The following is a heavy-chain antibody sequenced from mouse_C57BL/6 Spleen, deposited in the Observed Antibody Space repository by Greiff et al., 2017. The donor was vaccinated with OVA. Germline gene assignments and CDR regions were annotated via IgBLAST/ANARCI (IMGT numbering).Heavy chain of an antibody. Sequence: EVKLVESGGGLVKPGGSLKLSCAASGFTFSSYAMSWVRQTPEKRLEWVATISDGGSYTYYPDNVKGRFTISRDNAKNNLYLQMSHLKSEDTAMYYCARGPYYGSSHYYAMDYWGQGTSVTVSS. V-gene: IGHV5-4*03. CDR1: GFTFSSYA. CDR2: ISDGGSYT. CDR3: ARGPYYGSSHYYAMDY. D-gene: IGHD1-1*01. J-gene: IGHJ4*01.